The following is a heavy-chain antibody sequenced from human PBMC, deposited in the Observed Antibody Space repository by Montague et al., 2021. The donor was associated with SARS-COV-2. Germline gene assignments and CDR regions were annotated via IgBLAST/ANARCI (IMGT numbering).Heavy chain of an antibody. D-gene: IGHD3-22*01. CDR2: NYPSGST. CDR1: GGSISSSYW. CDR3: ARRVTWVIMIVVVAYFDY. J-gene: IGHJ4*02. V-gene: IGHV4-4*02. Sequence: SETRSLTCAVSGGSISSSYWWCWVRQPPGKGLECVCENYPSGSTNYNSSLKRRALLPVDNTKNQFSLKLCSVTAADTAVYYCARRVTWVIMIVVVAYFDYGGQGTLVTVSS.